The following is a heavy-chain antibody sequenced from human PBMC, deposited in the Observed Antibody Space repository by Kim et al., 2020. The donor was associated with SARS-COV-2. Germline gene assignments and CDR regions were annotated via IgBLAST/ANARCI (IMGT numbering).Heavy chain of an antibody. V-gene: IGHV3-48*03. Sequence: GGSLRLSCAASGFTFSTYEMNWVRQAPGKGLEWVSYISSSGSTIYYADSVKGRFTISRDNAKNSLCLQMNSLRAEDTAVYYCAREGDYAGAFDYWGQGTLVTVSS. CDR2: ISSSGSTI. CDR3: AREGDYAGAFDY. D-gene: IGHD4-17*01. J-gene: IGHJ4*02. CDR1: GFTFSTYE.